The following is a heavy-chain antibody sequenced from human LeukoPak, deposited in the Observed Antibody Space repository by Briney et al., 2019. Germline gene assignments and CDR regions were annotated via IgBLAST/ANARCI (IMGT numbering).Heavy chain of an antibody. D-gene: IGHD3-3*01. CDR2: IYSGGST. CDR3: ARVAQEYYDFWSGYRDAFDI. CDR1: GFAFSSYS. Sequence: GGSLRLSCAASGFAFSSYSMSWVRQAPGKGLEWVSVIYSGGSTYYADSVKGRFTISRDNSKNTLYLQMNSLRAEDTAVYYCARVAQEYYDFWSGYRDAFDIWGQGTMVTVSS. V-gene: IGHV3-66*02. J-gene: IGHJ3*02.